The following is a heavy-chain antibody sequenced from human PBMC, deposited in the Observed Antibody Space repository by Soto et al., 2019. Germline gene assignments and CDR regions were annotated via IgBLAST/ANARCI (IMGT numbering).Heavy chain of an antibody. CDR3: VKVLSASPAAFDI. Sequence: GGSLRLSCSASGFTFKNYAMHWLRQAPGKGLEYVSAISSNGGSTYYADSVKGRFTISRDNSESTLYLQMSRLRAEDTAVFFCVKVLSASPAAFDIWGQGTMVTVSS. CDR1: GFTFKNYA. V-gene: IGHV3-64D*08. J-gene: IGHJ3*02. CDR2: ISSNGGST.